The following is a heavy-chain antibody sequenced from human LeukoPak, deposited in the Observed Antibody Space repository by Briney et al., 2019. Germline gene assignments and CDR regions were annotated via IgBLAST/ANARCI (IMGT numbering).Heavy chain of an antibody. J-gene: IGHJ3*02. V-gene: IGHV4-59*11. CDR1: GGSISSHY. Sequence: SETLSLTCTVAGGSISSHYWSWIRQHPGKGLEWIGYIYYSGRTNYNPSLKSRVTISVDTSKNQFSLKLSSVTAADTAVYYCARANMYSSSWLYAFDIWGQGTMVTVSS. CDR3: ARANMYSSSWLYAFDI. CDR2: IYYSGRT. D-gene: IGHD6-13*01.